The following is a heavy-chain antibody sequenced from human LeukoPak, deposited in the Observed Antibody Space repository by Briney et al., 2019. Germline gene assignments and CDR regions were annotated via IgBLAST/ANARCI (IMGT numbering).Heavy chain of an antibody. Sequence: PSETLSLTCTVSGGFISSYYWSWIRQPPGKGLEWIGYIYYSGSTNYNPSLKSRVTISVDTSKNQFSLKLSSVTAADTAVYYCAGHYGGESFDIWGQGTMVTVSS. V-gene: IGHV4-59*01. CDR2: IYYSGST. CDR3: AGHYGGESFDI. D-gene: IGHD4-23*01. CDR1: GGFISSYY. J-gene: IGHJ3*02.